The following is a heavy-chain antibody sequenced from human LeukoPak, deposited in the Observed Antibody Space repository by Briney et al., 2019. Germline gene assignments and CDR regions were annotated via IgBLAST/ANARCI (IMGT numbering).Heavy chain of an antibody. J-gene: IGHJ3*02. Sequence: SETLSLTFTVSGGSISSYYCSWIRQPPGKGLEWIGFIYYSGSTNYNPSLKSRVTMSVDTSKNQFSLKLSSVTAADTAVYFCATFTDDALDIWGQGTMVTVSS. CDR3: ATFTDDALDI. CDR2: IYYSGST. CDR1: GGSISSYY. D-gene: IGHD3-16*01. V-gene: IGHV4-59*01.